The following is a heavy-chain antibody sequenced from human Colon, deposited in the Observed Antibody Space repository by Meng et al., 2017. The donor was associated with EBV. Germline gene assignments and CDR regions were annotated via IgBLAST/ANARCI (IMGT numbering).Heavy chain of an antibody. CDR3: AREADYGDYVAY. V-gene: IGHV4-4*02. CDR1: GASITSDKDW. J-gene: IGHJ4*02. CDR2: VYHYGST. D-gene: IGHD4-17*01. Sequence: VQPPDSGPGLVTPSGTLSLSSDASGASITSDKDWWSWVRQPPGQALEWLCEVYHYGSTNYSPSVQSRVTISMDKSKNQFSLMLTSLNAADTAVYYCAREADYGDYVAYWGQGILVTVSS.